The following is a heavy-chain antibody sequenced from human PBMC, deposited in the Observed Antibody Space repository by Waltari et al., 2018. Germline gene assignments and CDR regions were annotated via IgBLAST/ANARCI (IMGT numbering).Heavy chain of an antibody. CDR3: ARYSLNWHAFDI. V-gene: IGHV1-3*01. D-gene: IGHD2-21*01. CDR1: GYTFTSYA. CDR2: INAGNGNT. Sequence: QVQLVHSGAEVKKPGASVKVSCKASGYTFTSYAMHWVLQAPGQRLEWMGWINAGNGNTKYSQKFQVRVTITRDKSASTAYMELSSLRSEDTAVYYCARYSLNWHAFDIWGQGTMVTVSS. J-gene: IGHJ3*02.